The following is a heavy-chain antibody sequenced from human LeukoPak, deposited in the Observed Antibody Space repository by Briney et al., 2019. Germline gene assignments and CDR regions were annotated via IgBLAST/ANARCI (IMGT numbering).Heavy chain of an antibody. CDR1: GYTFTSYY. Sequence: ASVKVSCKASGYTFTSYYMHWVRQAPGRGLEWMGIINPSGGSTSYAQKFQGRVTMTRDTSASTVYMELSSLRSEDTAVYYCASQCSSCPLDYWGQGTLVTVSS. J-gene: IGHJ4*02. CDR3: ASQCSSCPLDY. D-gene: IGHD6-13*01. CDR2: INPSGGST. V-gene: IGHV1-46*01.